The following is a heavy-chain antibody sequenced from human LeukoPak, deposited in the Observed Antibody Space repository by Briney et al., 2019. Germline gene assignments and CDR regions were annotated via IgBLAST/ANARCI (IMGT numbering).Heavy chain of an antibody. CDR3: AKDLYDYVWGNGY. Sequence: TVGSLRLSCAASGFTFIIYSMNWVRQAPGEGLESVSSISSTSSYIYYADSVKGRFPISRDNSNNTLYLQMNSLRAEDTAVYYCAKDLYDYVWGNGYWGQGTLVTVSS. CDR1: GFTFIIYS. J-gene: IGHJ4*02. D-gene: IGHD3-16*01. V-gene: IGHV3-21*04. CDR2: ISSTSSYI.